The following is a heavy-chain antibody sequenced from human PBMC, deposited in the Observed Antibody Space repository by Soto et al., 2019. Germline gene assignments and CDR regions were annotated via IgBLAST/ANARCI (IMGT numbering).Heavy chain of an antibody. J-gene: IGHJ4*02. CDR2: FRYSENT. Sequence: QLQLQESGPGLVRPSETLSLTCTVSGDSISSSRYHWGWIRQAPGKGLEWIGSFRYSENTAYSPSLQSRVTISVDTSKNQFSLKLASVTAADTAVYYCASLPVFLSAMTLDSWGQGTLVTVSS. CDR3: ASLPVFLSAMTLDS. D-gene: IGHD2-2*01. CDR1: GDSISSSRYH. V-gene: IGHV4-39*01.